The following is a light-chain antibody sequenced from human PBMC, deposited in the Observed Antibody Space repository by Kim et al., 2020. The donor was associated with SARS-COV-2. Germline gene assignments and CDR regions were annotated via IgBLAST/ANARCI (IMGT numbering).Light chain of an antibody. CDR1: NIGSNS. Sequence: GKTARRTCGGDNIGSNSVNWYQKKSGQAPVLVMYFDSDRPAEIPERFSASKSGNTATLTINKVEAGDEADYYCQVWDTSSDYQYVFGTGTKVTVL. CDR3: QVWDTSSDYQYV. V-gene: IGLV3-21*04. J-gene: IGLJ1*01. CDR2: FDS.